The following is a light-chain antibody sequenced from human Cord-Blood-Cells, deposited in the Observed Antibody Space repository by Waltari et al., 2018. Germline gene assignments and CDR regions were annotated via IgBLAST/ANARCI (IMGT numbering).Light chain of an antibody. J-gene: IGKJ1*01. CDR1: QSISSY. CDR2: AAS. Sequence: DIQMTQSPSSLSASVGDRVTITCRASQSISSYLNWYQQKPGKAPKLLIYAASSLQSGVPSRFSGSGTETDFTLTISSLQPEDFASYYGQQSYRMLTFGQGTKVEIK. CDR3: QQSYRMLT. V-gene: IGKV1-39*01.